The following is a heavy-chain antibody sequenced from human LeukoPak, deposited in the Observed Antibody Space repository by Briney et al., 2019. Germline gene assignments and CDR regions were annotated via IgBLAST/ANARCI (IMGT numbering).Heavy chain of an antibody. CDR2: IYYSGST. CDR3: ARGDPTYSTNY. D-gene: IGHD2/OR15-2a*01. Sequence: SETLSLTCAVSGGSISSSNWWSWVRQPPGKGLEWIGSIYYSGSTYYNPSLKSRVTISVDTSKNQFSLKLSSVTAADTAVYYCARGDPTYSTNYWGQGTLVTVSS. V-gene: IGHV4-4*02. CDR1: GGSISSSNW. J-gene: IGHJ4*02.